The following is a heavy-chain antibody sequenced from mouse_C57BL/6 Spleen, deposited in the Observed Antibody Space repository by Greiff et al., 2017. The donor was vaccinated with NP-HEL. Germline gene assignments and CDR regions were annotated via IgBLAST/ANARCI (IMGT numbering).Heavy chain of an antibody. CDR1: GFTFSNYW. CDR3: TGGTAQATGDY. V-gene: IGHV6-3*01. CDR2: IRLKSDNYAT. J-gene: IGHJ4*01. D-gene: IGHD3-2*02. Sequence: EVKLEESGGGLVQPGGSMKLSCVASGFTFSNYWMNWVRQSPEKGLEWVAEIRLKSDNYATHYAESVKGRFTISRDDSKSSVYLQMNNLRAEDTGIYYCTGGTAQATGDYWGQGTSVTVSS.